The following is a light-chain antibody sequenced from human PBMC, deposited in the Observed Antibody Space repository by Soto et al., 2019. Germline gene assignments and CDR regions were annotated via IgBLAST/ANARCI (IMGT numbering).Light chain of an antibody. Sequence: EIVMTQSPATLSVSPGGRATLSCRASQSVSSNLAWYQQKPGQAPRLLIYGASTRPTGIPARFSGSRSGTEFTLTISSLQSEDFAVYYCQHYNNWPRTFGQGTKVEIK. V-gene: IGKV3-15*01. CDR3: QHYNNWPRT. CDR2: GAS. J-gene: IGKJ1*01. CDR1: QSVSSN.